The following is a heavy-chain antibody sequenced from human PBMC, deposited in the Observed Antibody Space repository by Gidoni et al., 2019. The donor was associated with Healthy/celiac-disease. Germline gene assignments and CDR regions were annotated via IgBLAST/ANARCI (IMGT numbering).Heavy chain of an antibody. CDR3: ARIFGVVSSEGDYYYYYGMDV. J-gene: IGHJ6*02. Sequence: QVQLQESGPGLVKPSGTLSLPCAVSGGSISSSNWWSWVRQPPGKGLEWIGEIYHSGSTNYNPSLKSRVTISVDKSKNQFSLKLSSVTAADTAVYYCARIFGVVSSEGDYYYYYGMDVWGQGTTVTVSS. V-gene: IGHV4-4*02. D-gene: IGHD3-3*01. CDR1: GGSISSSNW. CDR2: IYHSGST.